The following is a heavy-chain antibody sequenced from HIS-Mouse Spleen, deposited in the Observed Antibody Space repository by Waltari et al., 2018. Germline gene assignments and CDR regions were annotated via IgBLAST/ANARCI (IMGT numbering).Heavy chain of an antibody. V-gene: IGHV4-59*01. J-gene: IGHJ3*02. D-gene: IGHD7-27*01. CDR2: LYYRGST. CDR3: ARRLGNDAFDI. Sequence: QVQLQESGPGLVKPSETLSLTCPVSGASISSYYWIWIRQPPGKGLEWIGYLYYRGSTNYNPSLKSRVTIAVDTSKNQFSLKLSSVTAADTAVYYCARRLGNDAFDIWGQGTMVTVSS. CDR1: GASISSYY.